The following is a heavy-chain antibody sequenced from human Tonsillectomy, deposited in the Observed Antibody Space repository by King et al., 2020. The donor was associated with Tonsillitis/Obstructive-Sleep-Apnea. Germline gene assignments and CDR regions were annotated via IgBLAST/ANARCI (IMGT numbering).Heavy chain of an antibody. CDR1: GFTFSSYT. D-gene: IGHD3-22*01. J-gene: IGHJ4*02. V-gene: IGHV3-23*04. Sequence: VQLVESGGGLVQPGGSLRLSCAASGFTFSSYTMSWVRQAPGKGLEWVSAISGSGGSTYYADSVKGRFTISRDNSKNTLYLQMNSLRAEDTAVYYCAKEGGYYDSSGYPPPDYWGQGTLVTVSS. CDR2: ISGSGGST. CDR3: AKEGGYYDSSGYPPPDY.